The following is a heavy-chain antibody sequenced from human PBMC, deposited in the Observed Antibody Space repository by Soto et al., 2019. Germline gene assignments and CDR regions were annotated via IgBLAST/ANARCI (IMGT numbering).Heavy chain of an antibody. CDR2: FDPEDGET. V-gene: IGHV1-24*01. CDR1: GYTLTELS. J-gene: IGHJ4*02. CDR3: AIQGYCSGGSCYFGY. Sequence: GASVKVSCKVSGYTLTELSMHWVRQAPGKGLGWMGGFDPEDGETIYAQKFQGRVTMTEDTSTDTAYMELSSLRSEDTAVYYCAIQGYCSGGSCYFGYWGQGTLVTVS. D-gene: IGHD2-15*01.